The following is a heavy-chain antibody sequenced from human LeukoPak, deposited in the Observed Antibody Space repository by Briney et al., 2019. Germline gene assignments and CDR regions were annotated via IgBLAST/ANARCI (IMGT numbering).Heavy chain of an antibody. CDR2: ISGSGGST. CDR3: AKDEGSSWKRREDSQMAV. J-gene: IGHJ6*04. D-gene: IGHD6-13*01. CDR1: GFTFSSYA. V-gene: IGHV3-23*01. Sequence: GGSLRLSCAASGFTFSSYAINWVRQAPGKGLEWVSAISGSGGSTYYADSVKGRFTISRDNSKNTLYLQMNSLRAEDTAVYYCAKDEGSSWKRREDSQMAVWGKASTVTLSS.